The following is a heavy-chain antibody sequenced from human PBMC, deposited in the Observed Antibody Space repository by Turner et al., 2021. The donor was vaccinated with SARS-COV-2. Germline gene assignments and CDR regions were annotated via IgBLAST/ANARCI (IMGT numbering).Heavy chain of an antibody. Sequence: QVQLVESGGGVVQPGRSLSLCCAAPAFTFSSYSMPWVRQAPGKGLEWVAVISYDGSYKYYADSVKGRFTISRDNSKNTLYLQMNSLRAEDTAVYYCARARNYSSSWYGVDVPFDPWGQGTLVTVSS. J-gene: IGHJ5*02. CDR3: ARARNYSSSWYGVDVPFDP. CDR2: ISYDGSYK. V-gene: IGHV3-30-3*01. D-gene: IGHD6-13*01. CDR1: AFTFSSYS.